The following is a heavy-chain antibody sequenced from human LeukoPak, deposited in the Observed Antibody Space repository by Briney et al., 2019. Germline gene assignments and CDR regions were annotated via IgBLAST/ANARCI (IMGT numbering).Heavy chain of an antibody. CDR2: ISHSGTT. CDR3: TRENRPFCPFAY. D-gene: IGHD2/OR15-2a*01. J-gene: IGHJ4*02. V-gene: IGHV4-4*02. CDR1: GGSIDVTNY. Sequence: SETLSLTCGVSGGSIDVTNYWSWVRQAPGKGLEWIGEISHSGTTNYNPSLRSRVTMFLDRANNQFSLSLTSVTAADSAVYYCTRENRPFCPFAYWGQGVLVSVSS.